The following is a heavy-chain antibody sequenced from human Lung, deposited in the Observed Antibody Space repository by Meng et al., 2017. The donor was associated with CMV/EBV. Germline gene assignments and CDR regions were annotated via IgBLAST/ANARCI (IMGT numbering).Heavy chain of an antibody. CDR1: GGSLSGYY. CDR3: ARGFQLHV. V-gene: IGHV4-34*01. CDR2: INHSGST. Sequence: LRLSCAVYGGSLSGYYWSWIRQPPGKGLEWIGEINHSGSTNYNPSLKSRVTISVDTSKNQFSLKLSSVTAADTAVYYCARGFQLHVWGQGTLVTVSS. J-gene: IGHJ4*02. D-gene: IGHD2-21*01.